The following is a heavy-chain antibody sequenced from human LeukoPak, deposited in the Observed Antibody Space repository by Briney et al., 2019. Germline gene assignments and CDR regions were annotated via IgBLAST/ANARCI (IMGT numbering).Heavy chain of an antibody. D-gene: IGHD2-21*02. CDR3: ARSERCCGGDWPRFDP. V-gene: IGHV6-1*01. CDR1: GDSVSSNSAA. CDR2: TYYRSKWYN. J-gene: IGHJ5*02. Sequence: SQTLSLTCAISGDSVSSNSAAWNWIRQSPSRGLEWLGRTYYRSKWYNDYAVSVKSRITINPDTSKNQFSLQLNSVTPEDTAVYYCARSERCCGGDWPRFDPWGQGTLVTVSS.